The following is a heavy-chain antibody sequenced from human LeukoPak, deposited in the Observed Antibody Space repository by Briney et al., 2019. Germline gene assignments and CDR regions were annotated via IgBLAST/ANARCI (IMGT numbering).Heavy chain of an antibody. Sequence: GGSLRLSCAVSGFTFRDYVMSWVRQAPGKGLEWVSSMSGSGDRTFYADSVKGRFTISRDNSKNTLYLHLNSLRAGDTAVYFCAKLGPTYYYDNSGYFKFDFWGRGTLVTVPS. CDR3: AKLGPTYYYDNSGYFKFDF. CDR1: GFTFRDYV. CDR2: MSGSGDRT. J-gene: IGHJ2*01. D-gene: IGHD3-22*01. V-gene: IGHV3-23*01.